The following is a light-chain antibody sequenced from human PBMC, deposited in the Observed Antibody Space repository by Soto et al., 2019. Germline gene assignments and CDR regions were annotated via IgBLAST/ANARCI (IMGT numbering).Light chain of an antibody. V-gene: IGKV3-15*01. J-gene: IGKJ1*01. CDR1: QSVATN. Sequence: EKVMTQSPATLSVSPGERVTLSCRASQSVATNLAWYQQKPGQAPRLLISGAYIRATGIPDRFIGSGSGTEFTLTISSLQSEDFAVYYCQHYNDLPLTFGQGTKVVIK. CDR2: GAY. CDR3: QHYNDLPLT.